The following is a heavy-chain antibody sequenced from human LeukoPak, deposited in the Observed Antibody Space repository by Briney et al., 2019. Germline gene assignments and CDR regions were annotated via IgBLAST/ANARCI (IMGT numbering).Heavy chain of an antibody. J-gene: IGHJ1*01. D-gene: IGHD6-19*01. CDR3: ARDLSSGWPTAVQH. CDR1: GYTFSNFG. CDR2: ISGNNDNP. Sequence: ASVKVSCKTSGYTFSNFGISWVRQAPGQGLEWMGWISGNNDNPNYGQKFQGRVTMTTDTSTSTAYMELRSLRSDDTAVYYWARDLSSGWPTAVQHWGQGTLVTVSS. V-gene: IGHV1-18*01.